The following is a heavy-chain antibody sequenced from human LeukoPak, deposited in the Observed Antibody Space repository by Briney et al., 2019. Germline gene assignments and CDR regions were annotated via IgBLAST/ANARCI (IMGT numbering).Heavy chain of an antibody. CDR1: GFSFSSYL. D-gene: IGHD2-15*01. J-gene: IGHJ3*02. Sequence: PGGSLRLSCAASGFSFSSYLMHCVRQAPGKGLEWVALIGFDVSKIYYADSVKGRFTISRDNSKNTLYLQMNSLRDEDTAVYFCARERLENCNDGSCPDALDIWGQGTMVTISS. CDR3: ARERLENCNDGSCPDALDI. V-gene: IGHV3-33*01. CDR2: IGFDVSKI.